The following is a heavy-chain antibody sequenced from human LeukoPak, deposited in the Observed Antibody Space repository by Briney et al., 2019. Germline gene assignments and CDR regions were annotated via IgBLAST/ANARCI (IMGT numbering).Heavy chain of an antibody. Sequence: GGSLRLSCAGSGFALKSYSLSWVRQAPGKGLEWVSSISSTSAYIYYADSVKGRFTISRDNVDNVVYLQMNSLGAEDTAVYYCARVAVSGPTGWFDSWGQGTLVTVSS. CDR3: ARVAVSGPTGWFDS. D-gene: IGHD2-8*02. CDR1: GFALKSYS. CDR2: ISSTSAYI. V-gene: IGHV3-21*01. J-gene: IGHJ5*01.